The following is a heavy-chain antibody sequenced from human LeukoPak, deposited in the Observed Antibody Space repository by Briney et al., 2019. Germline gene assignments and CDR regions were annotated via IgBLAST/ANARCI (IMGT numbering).Heavy chain of an antibody. D-gene: IGHD3-16*01. CDR3: ARGGPPDY. CDR2: TSYDGSNE. CDR1: GFTFSNYA. V-gene: IGHV3-30*04. J-gene: IGHJ4*02. Sequence: GRSLRLSCAASGFTFSNYAMLWARQAPGKGLEWVAVTSYDGSNEYYADSVKGRFTISRVNSKNTLYLQMSGLRAEDSALYYCARGGPPDYWGQGTLVTVSS.